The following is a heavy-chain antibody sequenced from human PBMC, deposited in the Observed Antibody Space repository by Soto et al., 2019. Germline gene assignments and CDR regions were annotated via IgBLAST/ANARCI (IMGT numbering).Heavy chain of an antibody. D-gene: IGHD2-15*01. CDR2: IYSGGST. CDR3: ARGGGDCSVGSCYFWRYYFDY. Sequence: EVQLVESGGGLVQPGGSLRLSCAASGFTVSSNYMSWVRQAPGKGLEWVSVIYSGGSTYYADSVKGRFTISRDNSKNTLYLQMNSLRAEDTAVYYCARGGGDCSVGSCYFWRYYFDYWGQGTLVTVSS. J-gene: IGHJ4*02. CDR1: GFTVSSNY. V-gene: IGHV3-66*01.